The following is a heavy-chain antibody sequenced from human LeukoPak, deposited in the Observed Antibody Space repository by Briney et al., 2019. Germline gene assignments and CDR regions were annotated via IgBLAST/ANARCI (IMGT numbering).Heavy chain of an antibody. CDR2: IKQDGSEK. D-gene: IGHD6-19*01. V-gene: IGHV3-7*03. CDR1: GFTFSSYW. J-gene: IGHJ4*02. CDR3: ARPKGAVAGTFPFDY. Sequence: GGSLRLSCAASGFTFSSYWMSWVRQAPGKGLEWVANIKQDGSEKYYVDSVKGRFTISRDNAKNSLYLQTNSLRAEDTAVYYCARPKGAVAGTFPFDYWGQGTLVTVSS.